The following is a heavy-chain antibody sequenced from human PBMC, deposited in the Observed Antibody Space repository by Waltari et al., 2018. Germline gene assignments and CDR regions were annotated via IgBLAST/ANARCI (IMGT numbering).Heavy chain of an antibody. CDR3: ARYLNWGLPRFDN. V-gene: IGHV3-20*04. Sequence: EVQLSESGGAVVRQGGSLRLTRVASGLRFTDSGLGWVRRVPGKGLEWVSGITWNGGIISYSDSVKGRFTITRDNDKNSLSLQMTSLRVEDTALYYCARYLNWGLPRFDNWGQGTQVTVSS. CDR2: ITWNGGII. D-gene: IGHD3-16*01. CDR1: GLRFTDSG. J-gene: IGHJ4*02.